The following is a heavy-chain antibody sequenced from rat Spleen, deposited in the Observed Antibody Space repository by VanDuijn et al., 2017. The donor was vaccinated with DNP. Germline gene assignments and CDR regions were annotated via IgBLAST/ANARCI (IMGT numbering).Heavy chain of an antibody. J-gene: IGHJ2*01. D-gene: IGHD1-4*01. Sequence: EVQLVESGGGLVQPGRSLKLSCAASGFTFSDYYMAWVRQAPPKGLEWVAYSSYDGVNTFNGDSVKGRFTISRDNAKSTLYLQMNSLRSEDMATYYCARHVLPLRVWDYWGQGVMVTVSS. V-gene: IGHV5-22*01. CDR1: GFTFSDYY. CDR2: SSYDGVNT. CDR3: ARHVLPLRVWDY.